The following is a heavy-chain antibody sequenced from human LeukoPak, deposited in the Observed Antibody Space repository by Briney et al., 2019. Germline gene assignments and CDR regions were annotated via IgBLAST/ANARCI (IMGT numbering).Heavy chain of an antibody. CDR1: GGSISSYY. J-gene: IGHJ3*02. D-gene: IGHD3-3*01. CDR3: ARRDFWSGNDAFDI. V-gene: IGHV4-59*08. CDR2: IYYSGST. Sequence: SETLSLTCTVSGGSISSYYWSWIRQPPGKGLEWIGYIYYSGSTNYNPSLKSRVTISVDTSKNQFSLKLSSVTAADTAVYYCARRDFWSGNDAFDIWGQGTMVTVSS.